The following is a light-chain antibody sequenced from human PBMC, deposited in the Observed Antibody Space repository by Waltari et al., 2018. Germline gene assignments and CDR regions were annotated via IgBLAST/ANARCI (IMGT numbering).Light chain of an antibody. V-gene: IGKV4-1*01. CDR2: WAS. J-gene: IGKJ1*01. Sequence: DIVMTQSPDSLAVSLGARATIKCKSSQSVLYSSNNKNYLAWYQQKPGQPPKLLIYWASTRESGVPDRFSGSGSGTDFTLTISSLQAEDVAVYYCQQYYSTPPTFGQGTKVEIK. CDR3: QQYYSTPPT. CDR1: QSVLYSSNNKNY.